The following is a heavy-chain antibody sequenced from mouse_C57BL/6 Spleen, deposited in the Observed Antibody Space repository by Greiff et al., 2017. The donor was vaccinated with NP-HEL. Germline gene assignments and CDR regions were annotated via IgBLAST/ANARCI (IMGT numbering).Heavy chain of an antibody. CDR2: IWSGGST. CDR1: GFSLTSYG. D-gene: IGHD2-5*01. J-gene: IGHJ4*01. Sequence: VKLQESGPGLVQPSQSLSITCTVSGFSLTSYGVHWVRQPPGKGLEWLGVIWSGGSTDYNAAFISRLSISKDNSKSQVFFKMNSLQADDTAIYYCAKKSNYVDYAMDYWGQGTSVTVSS. CDR3: AKKSNYVDYAMDY. V-gene: IGHV2-4*01.